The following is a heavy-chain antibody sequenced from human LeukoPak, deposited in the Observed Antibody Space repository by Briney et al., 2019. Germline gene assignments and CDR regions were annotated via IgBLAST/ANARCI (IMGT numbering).Heavy chain of an antibody. CDR3: ARDIAAAPGGY. CDR1: GGSISSYY. J-gene: IGHJ4*02. Sequence: PSETLSLTCTVSGGSISSYYWSWIRQPPGKGLEWIGYIYYSGSTNYNPSLKSRATISVDTSKNQFSLKLSSVTAADTAVYYCARDIAAAPGGYWGQGTLVTVSS. V-gene: IGHV4-59*01. CDR2: IYYSGST. D-gene: IGHD6-13*01.